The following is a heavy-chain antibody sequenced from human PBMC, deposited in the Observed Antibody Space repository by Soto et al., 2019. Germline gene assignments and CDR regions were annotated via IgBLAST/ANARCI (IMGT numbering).Heavy chain of an antibody. Sequence: QMQLVQSGPEVKKPGTSVKVSCKASGFTFTSSAVQWVRQARGQRLEWIGWIVVGSGNTNYAQKFQERVTITRDMSTSTAYRELSSLRSEDTAVYYGAADSGYSGYDLFDYWGQGTLVTVSS. CDR2: IVVGSGNT. CDR3: AADSGYSGYDLFDY. J-gene: IGHJ4*02. V-gene: IGHV1-58*01. CDR1: GFTFTSSA. D-gene: IGHD5-12*01.